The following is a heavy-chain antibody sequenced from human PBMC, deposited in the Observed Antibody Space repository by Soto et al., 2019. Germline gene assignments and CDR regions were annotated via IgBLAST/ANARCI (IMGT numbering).Heavy chain of an antibody. CDR3: ARQGITIFGVALFEY. CDR2: IYPGDSDT. D-gene: IGHD3-3*01. J-gene: IGHJ4*02. V-gene: IGHV5-51*01. CDR1: GYSFTSYW. Sequence: PGESLKISCKGSGYSFTSYWIGWVRQMPGKGLEWMGIIYPGDSDTRYSPSFQGQVTISADKSISTAYLQWSSLKASDTATYYCARQGITIFGVALFEYWGQGTLVTVSS.